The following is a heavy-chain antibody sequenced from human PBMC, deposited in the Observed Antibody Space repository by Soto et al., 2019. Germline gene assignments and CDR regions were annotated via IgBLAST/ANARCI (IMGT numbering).Heavy chain of an antibody. CDR2: ISSSSSYT. D-gene: IGHD6-6*01. CDR3: ARDSIAAPQNSYGMDV. V-gene: IGHV3-11*06. Sequence: PGGSLRLSCAASGFTFSDYYMSWIRQAPGKGLEWVSYISSSSSYTNYADSVKGRFTISRDNAKNSLYLQMNSLRAEDTAVYYCARDSIAAPQNSYGMDVWGQGTTVTVSS. J-gene: IGHJ6*02. CDR1: GFTFSDYY.